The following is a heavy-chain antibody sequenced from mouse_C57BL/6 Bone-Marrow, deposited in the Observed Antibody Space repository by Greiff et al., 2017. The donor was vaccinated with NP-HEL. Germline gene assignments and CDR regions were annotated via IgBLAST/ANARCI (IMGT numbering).Heavy chain of an antibody. CDR3: ARGDYDLAWFAY. D-gene: IGHD2-4*01. J-gene: IGHJ3*01. CDR1: GFTIKNTY. Sequence: EVQLQESVAELVRPGASVKLSCTASGFTIKNTYMHWVKQRPEQGLEWIGRIDPANGNTKYAPKFQGKATITADTSSNTAYLQLSSLTSEDTAIYYCARGDYDLAWFAYWGQGTLVTVSA. CDR2: IDPANGNT. V-gene: IGHV14-3*01.